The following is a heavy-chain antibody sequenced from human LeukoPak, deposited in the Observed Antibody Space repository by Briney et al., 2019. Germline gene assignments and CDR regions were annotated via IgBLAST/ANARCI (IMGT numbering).Heavy chain of an antibody. Sequence: GGSLRLSCAASGFTFSSYAMSWVRQAPGKGLEWVTFIRDDGSFKYYADSVKGRFTISRDNSKNTLYLQMNSLRTEDTAMYYCAKRDDGTGSDYFHMDVWGKGTTVTVSS. CDR1: GFTFSSYA. V-gene: IGHV3-30*02. CDR3: AKRDDGTGSDYFHMDV. D-gene: IGHD1-14*01. CDR2: IRDDGSFK. J-gene: IGHJ6*03.